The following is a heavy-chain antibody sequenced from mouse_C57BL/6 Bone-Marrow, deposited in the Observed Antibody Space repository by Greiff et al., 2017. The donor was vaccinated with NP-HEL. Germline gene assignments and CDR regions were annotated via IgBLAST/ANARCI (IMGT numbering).Heavy chain of an antibody. V-gene: IGHV1-72*01. CDR2: IDPNSGGT. D-gene: IGHD1-1*01. CDR1: GYTFTSYW. CDR3: ARYYYGSRGWYFDV. J-gene: IGHJ1*03. Sequence: QVQLKQSGADLVKPGASVKLSCKASGYTFTSYWMHWVKQRPGRGLEWIGRIDPNSGGTKFNEKFKTKATLTVDKPSSTAYMQLSSLTSDDSAVYYCARYYYGSRGWYFDVWGTGTTVTVSS.